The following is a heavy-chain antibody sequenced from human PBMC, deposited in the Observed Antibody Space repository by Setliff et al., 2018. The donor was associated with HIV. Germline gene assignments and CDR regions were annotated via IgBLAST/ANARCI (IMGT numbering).Heavy chain of an antibody. J-gene: IGHJ5*02. V-gene: IGHV4-30-4*08. CDR1: GGSISSGDYY. D-gene: IGHD2-21*01. Sequence: SETLSLTCTVSGGSISSGDYYWSWIRQPPGKGLEWIGYIYYSGSTYYNPSLKSRVTISVDTSKNQFSLKLSSVTAADTAVYYCARGVARQVVIDRWFDPWGQGTPVTVSS. CDR3: ARGVARQVVIDRWFDP. CDR2: IYYSGST.